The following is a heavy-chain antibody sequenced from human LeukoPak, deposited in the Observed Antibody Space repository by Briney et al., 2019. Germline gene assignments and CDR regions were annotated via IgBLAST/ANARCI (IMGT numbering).Heavy chain of an antibody. CDR2: IIGSGATT. Sequence: GGSLRLSCAASGFSFRGFAMSWVRQAPGKGLEWVSGIIGSGATTFYADSVKGRFSISRDNSKNTLYLQMTSLRAEDTAIYYWAKKEGRKYSSGYMDVWGKGTTVTVSS. V-gene: IGHV3-23*01. J-gene: IGHJ6*03. CDR3: AKKEGRKYSSGYMDV. D-gene: IGHD2-21*01. CDR1: GFSFRGFA.